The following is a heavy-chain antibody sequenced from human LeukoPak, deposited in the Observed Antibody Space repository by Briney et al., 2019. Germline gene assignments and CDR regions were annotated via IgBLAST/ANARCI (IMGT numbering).Heavy chain of an antibody. CDR1: GYTFTSYG. Sequence: ASVKVSCKASGYTFTSYGISWVRQAPGQGLEWMGWISAYNGNTNYAQKLQGRVTMTTDTSTSTAYMELRSLRSDDTAVYYCARPYARYCSSTSCHPGVWFDPWGQGTLVTVSS. CDR3: ARPYARYCSSTSCHPGVWFDP. D-gene: IGHD2-2*01. V-gene: IGHV1-18*01. CDR2: ISAYNGNT. J-gene: IGHJ5*02.